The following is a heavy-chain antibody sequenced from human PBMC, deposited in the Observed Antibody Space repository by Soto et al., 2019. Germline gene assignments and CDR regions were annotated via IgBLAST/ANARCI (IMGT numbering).Heavy chain of an antibody. CDR2: IWYDGSNK. CDR3: ARDMGGYDHFDY. J-gene: IGHJ4*02. V-gene: IGHV3-33*01. D-gene: IGHD5-12*01. Sequence: QVQLVESGGGVVQPGRSLRLSCAASGFTFSSYGMHWVRQAPGKGLEWVAVIWYDGSNKYYADSVKGRFTISRDNSKNTLYLQMNSLRAEDTAVYYCARDMGGYDHFDYWGQGTLVTDSS. CDR1: GFTFSSYG.